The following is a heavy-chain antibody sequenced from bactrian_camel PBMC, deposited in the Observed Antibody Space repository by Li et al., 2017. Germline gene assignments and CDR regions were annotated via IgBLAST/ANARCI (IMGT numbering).Heavy chain of an antibody. CDR3: TTQLRGYGGTWYGGYGY. J-gene: IGHJ4*01. D-gene: IGHD6*01. Sequence: HVQLVESGGGLVQPGGSLRLSCAASGFTFSSYYMSWVRQAPGKGLEWVSSIYSDGSNTYYADSVKGRFTISRDNAENTVYLQMNSLKSEDTALYYCTTQLRGYGGTWYGGYGYWGQGTQVTVS. CDR1: GFTFSSYY. CDR2: IYSDGSNT. V-gene: IGHV3-2*01.